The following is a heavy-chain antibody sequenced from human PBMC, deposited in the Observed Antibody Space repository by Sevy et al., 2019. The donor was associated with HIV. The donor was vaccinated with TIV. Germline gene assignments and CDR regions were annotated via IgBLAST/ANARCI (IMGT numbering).Heavy chain of an antibody. Sequence: GESLKISCVGSGITFSYYSMNWVRQAPGKGLEWVSSISSSSSNIYYADSLKGRFTISRDNAKKSLYLQMNSLRAEDTAVYYCARYRDGSGSSGGYGMDVWGQGSTVTVSS. CDR1: GITFSYYS. J-gene: IGHJ6*02. CDR3: ARYRDGSGSSGGYGMDV. V-gene: IGHV3-21*01. CDR2: ISSSSSNI. D-gene: IGHD3-10*01.